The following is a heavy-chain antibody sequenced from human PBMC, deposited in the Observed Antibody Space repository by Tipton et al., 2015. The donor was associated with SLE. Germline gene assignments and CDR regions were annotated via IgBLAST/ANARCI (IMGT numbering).Heavy chain of an antibody. V-gene: IGHV3-9*01. Sequence: SLRLSCAASGFTFDDYGMHWVRQLPGKGLEWISGITSNSGNIVYADSVKGRFTISRDNAKNSLYLQMNSLRAEDTAVYYCARVDTYCSNIRCYAGWSDPWGQGTLVSVSS. CDR3: ARVDTYCSNIRCYAGWSDP. CDR2: ITSNSGNI. CDR1: GFTFDDYG. J-gene: IGHJ5*02. D-gene: IGHD2-2*01.